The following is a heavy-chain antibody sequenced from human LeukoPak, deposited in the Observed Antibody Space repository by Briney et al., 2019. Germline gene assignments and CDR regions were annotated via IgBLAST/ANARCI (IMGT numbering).Heavy chain of an antibody. J-gene: IGHJ2*01. Sequence: ASVKVSCKTSGGTFSRFAISWVRQAPGQGLEWMGGIIPIFGPANYAQKFQGRVTITADESTSTAYMELSSLRSEDTALYYCAKSTYYYGSGEGSNYWYFDLWGRGTPVTASS. CDR3: AKSTYYYGSGEGSNYWYFDL. D-gene: IGHD3-10*01. V-gene: IGHV1-69*13. CDR2: IIPIFGPA. CDR1: GGTFSRFA.